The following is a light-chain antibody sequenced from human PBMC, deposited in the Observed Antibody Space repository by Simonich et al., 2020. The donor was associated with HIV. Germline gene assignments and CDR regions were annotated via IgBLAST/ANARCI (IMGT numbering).Light chain of an antibody. CDR3: QQYNNWPPWT. J-gene: IGKJ1*01. V-gene: IGKV3D-20*01. CDR1: QSVSSSY. CDR2: DAS. Sequence: EIVLTQSPATLSLSPGERITLSCRASQSVSSSYLAWYQQKPGLAPRLLIYDASSRATGIPDRFSGSGSGTEFTLTISSLQSEDFAVYYCQQYNNWPPWTFGQGTKVEIK.